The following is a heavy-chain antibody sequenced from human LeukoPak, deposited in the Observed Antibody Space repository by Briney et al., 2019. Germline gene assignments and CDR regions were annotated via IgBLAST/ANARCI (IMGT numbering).Heavy chain of an antibody. Sequence: GGTLRLSCAASGFVFSASYMSWVRKAPGKGLEWVATIKPDGSEKYHVDSVSGRFTISRDNTNDSLFLQMNSLRVDDTAVYYCVRGGTYWTVSWGQGTLVNVS. CDR1: GFVFSASY. CDR2: IKPDGSEK. CDR3: VRGGTYWTVS. J-gene: IGHJ5*01. V-gene: IGHV3-7*01.